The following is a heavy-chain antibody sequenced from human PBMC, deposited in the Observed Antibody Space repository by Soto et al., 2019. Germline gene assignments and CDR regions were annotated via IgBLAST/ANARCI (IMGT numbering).Heavy chain of an antibody. J-gene: IGHJ6*02. CDR2: ISYDGSNK. CDR3: AKGGRDV. Sequence: QPGGSLRLSCAASGFTFSSYGMHWVRQAPGKGLEWVAVISYDGSNKYYADSVKGRFTISRDNSKNTLYLQMNSLRAEDTAVYYCAKGGRDVWGQGTSVTVSS. V-gene: IGHV3-30*18. CDR1: GFTFSSYG.